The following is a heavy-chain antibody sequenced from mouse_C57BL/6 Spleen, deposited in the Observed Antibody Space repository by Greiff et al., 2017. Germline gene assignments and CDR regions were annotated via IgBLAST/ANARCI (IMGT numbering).Heavy chain of an antibody. Sequence: EVQVVESGGDLVKPGGSLKLSCAASGFTFSSYGMSWVRQTPDKRLEWVATISSGGSYTYYPDSVKGRFTISRDNAKNTLYLQMSSLKSEDTAMYYCARRGYDYDDGGYAMDYWGQGTSVTVSS. J-gene: IGHJ4*01. CDR1: GFTFSSYG. D-gene: IGHD2-4*01. V-gene: IGHV5-6*01. CDR3: ARRGYDYDDGGYAMDY. CDR2: ISSGGSYT.